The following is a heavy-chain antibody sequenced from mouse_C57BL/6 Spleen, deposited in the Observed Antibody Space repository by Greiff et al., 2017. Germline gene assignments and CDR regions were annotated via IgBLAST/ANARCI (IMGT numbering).Heavy chain of an antibody. CDR3: AREEDGYFYFDY. J-gene: IGHJ2*01. V-gene: IGHV1-80*01. CDR2: IYPGDGAT. D-gene: IGHD2-3*01. CDR1: GYAFSSYW. Sequence: QVQLQQSGAELVKPGASVKISCKASGYAFSSYWMNWVKQRPGKGLEWIGQIYPGDGATNYNGKFKGTATLTADKSSSTAYMQLSSLTCEDSAVYFCAREEDGYFYFDYWGQGTTLTVSS.